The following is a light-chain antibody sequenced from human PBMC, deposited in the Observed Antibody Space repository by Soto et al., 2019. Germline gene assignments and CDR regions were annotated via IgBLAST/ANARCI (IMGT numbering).Light chain of an antibody. V-gene: IGLV1-40*01. Sequence: QSVLTQPPSVSGAPGQRVTISCSGSSSNIGAEYDVHWYQQLPGTAPKVLIYGNSNRPSGVPDRFSGCKSGTSASLAITGLQAADEADYYCQSYDISLNAWVFGGGTKLTVL. CDR2: GNS. J-gene: IGLJ3*02. CDR1: SSNIGAEYD. CDR3: QSYDISLNAWV.